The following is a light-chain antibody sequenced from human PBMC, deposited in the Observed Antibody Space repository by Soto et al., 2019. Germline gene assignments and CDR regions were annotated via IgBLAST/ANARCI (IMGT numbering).Light chain of an antibody. V-gene: IGLV4-69*01. CDR3: QTWDTDSAWV. CDR1: SGHNSHA. CDR2: IHDDGSH. J-gene: IGLJ3*02. Sequence: QLVLTQSPSASASLGASVKLTCTLSSGHNSHAIAWHQQQPGKGPRYLLKIHDDGSHSKGDEIPDRFSGSNSGADFSLTISTVQSDDEADYYCQTWDTDSAWVFGGGTKLTVL.